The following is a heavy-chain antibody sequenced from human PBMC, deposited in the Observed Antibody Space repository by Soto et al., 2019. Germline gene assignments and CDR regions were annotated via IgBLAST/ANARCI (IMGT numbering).Heavy chain of an antibody. CDR1: GGSISSGGYY. CDR2: IYYSGST. J-gene: IGHJ6*02. Sequence: SETLSLTCTVSGGSISSGGYYWSWIRQHPGKGLEWIGYIYYSGSTYYNPSLKSRVTISVDTSKNQFSLKLSSVTAADTAVYYCARVCGGDCNNGMDVWGQGNTVTVS. V-gene: IGHV4-31*03. D-gene: IGHD2-21*02. CDR3: ARVCGGDCNNGMDV.